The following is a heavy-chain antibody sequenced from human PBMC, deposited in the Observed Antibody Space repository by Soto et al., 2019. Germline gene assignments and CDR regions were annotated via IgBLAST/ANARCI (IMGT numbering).Heavy chain of an antibody. CDR3: ARETYYSDGSGYYRGGYFDY. CDR1: GGTFSSYA. V-gene: IGHV1-69*12. Sequence: QVQLVQSGAEVKKPGSSVKVSCKASGGTFSSYAISWVRQAPGQGLEWMGGIIPIFGTANYAQKFQGRVTITADESTSTAYMELSSRRSEDTAVYYCARETYYSDGSGYYRGGYFDYWGQGTLVTVSS. J-gene: IGHJ4*02. CDR2: IIPIFGTA. D-gene: IGHD3-22*01.